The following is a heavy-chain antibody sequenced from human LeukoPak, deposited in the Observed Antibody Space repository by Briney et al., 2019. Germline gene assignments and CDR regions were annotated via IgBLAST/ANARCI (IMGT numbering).Heavy chain of an antibody. D-gene: IGHD6-19*01. V-gene: IGHV1-18*01. J-gene: IGHJ4*02. CDR3: ARDLRSSGWTENDY. CDR1: GYTFTTYG. CDR2: ISAYNGNT. Sequence: ASVKVSCKASGYTFTTYGISWVRQAPGQGLEWMGWISAYNGNTNYAQKLQGRVTLTTDTSTSTAYMELRSLGSDDPAVYYCARDLRSSGWTENDYWGPGTLVTVSS.